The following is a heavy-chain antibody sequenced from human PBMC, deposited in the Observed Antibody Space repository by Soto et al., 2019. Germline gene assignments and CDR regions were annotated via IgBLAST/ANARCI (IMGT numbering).Heavy chain of an antibody. CDR3: ARATARAHACVAN. V-gene: IGHV3-74*01. D-gene: IGHD2-2*01. CDR2: ISSDGSST. J-gene: IGHJ4*02. Sequence: EVQLVESGGDLVQPGGSLRLSCVASGFTFSSYWMHWVRQVPGKGLVWVSRISSDGSSTSYADSVRGRFFISRANATSTLYLPANRLRVAVLAVYYCARATARAHACVANWGQGTRVAVSS. CDR1: GFTFSSYW.